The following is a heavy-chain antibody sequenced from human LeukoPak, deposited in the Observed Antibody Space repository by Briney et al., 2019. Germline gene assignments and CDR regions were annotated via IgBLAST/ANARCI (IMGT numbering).Heavy chain of an antibody. V-gene: IGHV1-69*04. CDR3: ARDLSSIFGVVILPNGMDV. D-gene: IGHD3-3*01. CDR1: GYTFTSYG. J-gene: IGHJ6*02. Sequence: ASVKVSCKASGYTFTSYGISWVRQAPGQGLEWMGRIIPILGIANYAQKFQGRVTITADKSTSTAYMELSSLRSEDTAVYYCARDLSSIFGVVILPNGMDVWGQGTTVTVSS. CDR2: IIPILGIA.